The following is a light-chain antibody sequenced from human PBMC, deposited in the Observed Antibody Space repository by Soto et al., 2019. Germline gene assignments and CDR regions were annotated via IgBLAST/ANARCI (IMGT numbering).Light chain of an antibody. Sequence: QSALTQPASVSGSPGQSITISCTGTSSDVGGYNYVSWYQHHPGKAPKLVIHEVSNRPSGVSNRFSGSKSGNTASLTISGLQAEDESDYYCSSYTRSSPWVFRGGTKVTVL. V-gene: IGLV2-14*01. CDR1: SSDVGGYNY. CDR2: EVS. CDR3: SSYTRSSPWV. J-gene: IGLJ3*02.